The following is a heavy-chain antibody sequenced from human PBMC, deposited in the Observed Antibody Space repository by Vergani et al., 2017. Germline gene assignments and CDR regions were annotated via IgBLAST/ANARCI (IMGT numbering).Heavy chain of an antibody. D-gene: IGHD2-2*01. CDR3: AKDSRVVAHRHY. CDR2: IYSGGRT. J-gene: IGHJ4*02. Sequence: EVQLVESGGGLVQPGGSLRLSCAASGFTVSNNYMSWVRQAPGKGLEWVTVIYSGGRTFYADSVKGRFTISRDISRNTLYLQMNSLRTGDTAVYYCAKDSRVVAHRHYWGQGTLVTVSS. V-gene: IGHV3-66*02. CDR1: GFTVSNNY.